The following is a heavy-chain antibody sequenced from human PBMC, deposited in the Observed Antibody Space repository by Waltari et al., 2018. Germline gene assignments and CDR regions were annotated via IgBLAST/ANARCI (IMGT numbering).Heavy chain of an antibody. V-gene: IGHV1-46*01. CDR1: GYTFTSYY. Sequence: QVQLVQSGAEVKKPGASVKVSCKASGYTFTSYYMHWVRQAPGQGLAWMGIINPSGGSTSYAQKFQGRVTMTRDTSTSTVYMELSSLRSEDTAVYYCARAVSWQLVFDYWGQGTLVTVSS. D-gene: IGHD1-26*01. CDR3: ARAVSWQLVFDY. J-gene: IGHJ4*02. CDR2: INPSGGST.